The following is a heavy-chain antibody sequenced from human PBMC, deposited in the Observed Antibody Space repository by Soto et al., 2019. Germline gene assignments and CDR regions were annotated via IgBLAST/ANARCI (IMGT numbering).Heavy chain of an antibody. J-gene: IGHJ4*02. CDR2: INPDTGGT. D-gene: IGHD6-13*01. Sequence: QMWLLQSEAEVKESGASVKVSCEASGYTFTAYYIHWVRQAPGQGLEWMGWINPDTGGTDYAQKFQGWVTMTRDTSITTAFMELASLKIDDTAVYYCARAIARDGSSWYRGGYDSWGQGTLVTVSS. V-gene: IGHV1-2*04. CDR3: ARAIARDGSSWYRGGYDS. CDR1: GYTFTAYY.